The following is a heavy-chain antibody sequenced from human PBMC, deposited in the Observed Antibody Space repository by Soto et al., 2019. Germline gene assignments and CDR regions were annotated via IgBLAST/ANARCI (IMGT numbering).Heavy chain of an antibody. Sequence: PSENLSLTCAVYGGSFSGYYWSWIRQPPGKGLEWIGEINHSGSTNYNPSLKSRVTISVDTSKNQFSLKLSSVTAADTAVYYCARVPYYYDSSGPTGAFDIWGQGAMVTVSS. V-gene: IGHV4-34*01. J-gene: IGHJ3*02. CDR2: INHSGST. CDR3: ARVPYYYDSSGPTGAFDI. D-gene: IGHD3-22*01. CDR1: GGSFSGYY.